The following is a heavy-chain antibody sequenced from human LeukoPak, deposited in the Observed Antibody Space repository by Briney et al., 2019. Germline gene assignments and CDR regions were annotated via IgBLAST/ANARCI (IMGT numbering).Heavy chain of an antibody. CDR1: GFTFSNYA. Sequence: GGSLRLSCSVSGFTFSNYAMHWVRQAPGKGLQCVSSISNNGGNTYYADSVKGRFTISRDNSKNTLYLQMSSLRAEDTAVYYCARVPARRYFDYWGQGTLVTVSS. D-gene: IGHD3-9*01. J-gene: IGHJ4*02. V-gene: IGHV3-64D*09. CDR2: ISNNGGNT. CDR3: ARVPARRYFDY.